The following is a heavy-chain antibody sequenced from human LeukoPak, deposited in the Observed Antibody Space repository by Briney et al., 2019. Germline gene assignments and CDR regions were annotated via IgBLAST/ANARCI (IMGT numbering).Heavy chain of an antibody. D-gene: IGHD1-26*01. CDR2: IYYSGNI. V-gene: IGHV4-59*11. CDR1: GGSISSQH. CDR3: ARGLRLYSGSYEA. J-gene: IGHJ5*02. Sequence: KPSETLSLTCTVSGGSISSQHWSWIRQPPGKGLEWIGYIYYSGNINYNPSLKSRVTISVDTSNNQFSLKLSSVTAADTAVYYCARGLRLYSGSYEAWGQGTLVTVSS.